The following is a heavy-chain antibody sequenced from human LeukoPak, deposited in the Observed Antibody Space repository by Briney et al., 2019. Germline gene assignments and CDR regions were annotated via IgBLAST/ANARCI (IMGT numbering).Heavy chain of an antibody. Sequence: GGSLRLSCAASGFTFSSYWMHWVRQAPGKGLVWVSRINSDGSSTNYAHSVKGRFTISRDNAKNTLYLQMNSLRAEDTAVYYCATKATGGVKNDYWGQGTLVTVSS. V-gene: IGHV3-74*01. CDR2: INSDGSST. J-gene: IGHJ4*02. CDR1: GFTFSSYW. D-gene: IGHD2-8*01. CDR3: ATKATGGVKNDY.